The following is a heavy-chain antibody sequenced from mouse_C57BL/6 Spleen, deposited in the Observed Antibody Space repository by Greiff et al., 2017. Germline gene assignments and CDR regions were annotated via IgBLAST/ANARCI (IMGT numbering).Heavy chain of an antibody. V-gene: IGHV3-6*01. D-gene: IGHD1-1*01. CDR1: GYSITSGYY. CDR2: ISYDGSN. Sequence: EVKLVESGPGLVKPSQSLSLTCSVTGYSITSGYYWNWIRQFPGNKLEWMGYISYDGSNNYNPSLKNRISITRDTSKNQFFLKLNSVTTEDTATYYCASGGITTVAFDYWGQGTTLTVSS. J-gene: IGHJ2*01. CDR3: ASGGITTVAFDY.